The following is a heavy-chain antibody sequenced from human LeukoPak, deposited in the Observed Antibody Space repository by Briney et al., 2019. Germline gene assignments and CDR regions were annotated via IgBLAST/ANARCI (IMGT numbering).Heavy chain of an antibody. D-gene: IGHD3-10*01. CDR1: GFTFSSYG. CDR2: IRYDGSDK. Sequence: HPGGSLRLSCAASGFTFSSYGMHWVRQAPGKGLEWVAFIRYDGSDKYYADSVKGRFTISRDNSKNTLYLLMNSLRAEDTAAYYCANLPIRGSGSYYTDYWGQGTLVTVSS. J-gene: IGHJ4*02. V-gene: IGHV3-30*02. CDR3: ANLPIRGSGSYYTDY.